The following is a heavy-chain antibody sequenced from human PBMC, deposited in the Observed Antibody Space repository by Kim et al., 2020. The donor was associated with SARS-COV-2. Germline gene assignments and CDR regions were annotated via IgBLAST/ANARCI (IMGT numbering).Heavy chain of an antibody. CDR2: VSGVGTTT. CDR1: GFTFSNYV. V-gene: IGHV3-23*01. Sequence: GGSLRLSCVASGFTFSNYVMSWVRQAPGKGLEWVSGVSGVGTTTYYADSVKGRFTISRDNSKNTLYLQINSLRAEDTAVYYCARTPRYWGFDYWGQGTLVTVSS. J-gene: IGHJ4*02. CDR3: ARTPRYWGFDY. D-gene: IGHD7-27*01.